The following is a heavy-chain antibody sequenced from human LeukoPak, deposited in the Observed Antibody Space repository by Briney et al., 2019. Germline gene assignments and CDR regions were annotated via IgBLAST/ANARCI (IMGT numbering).Heavy chain of an antibody. J-gene: IGHJ4*02. CDR1: GGSLSSSSYY. V-gene: IGHV4-39*01. CDR3: ARVPTVTFFDY. D-gene: IGHD4-17*01. CDR2: IYYSRST. Sequence: SETLSLTCTVSGGSLSSSSYYWGWVSPPPGKGLEWVGSIYYSRSTYYNPSLKSRVTISVDTSKNQFSLKLSSVTAADTAVYYCARVPTVTFFDYWGQGTLVTVSS.